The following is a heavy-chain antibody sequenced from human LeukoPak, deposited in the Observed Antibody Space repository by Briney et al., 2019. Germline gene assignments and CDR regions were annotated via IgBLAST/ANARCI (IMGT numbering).Heavy chain of an antibody. CDR1: GFTFSNYA. V-gene: IGHV3-23*01. Sequence: PGGSLRLSCAASGFTFSNYAMSWVRQAPGKGLEWVSGISGSGGSTYYADSVKGRFAISRDNSKNTLYLQMNRLRAEDTAVYYCAKDRLGYSSNWFDCWGQGTLVTVSS. D-gene: IGHD5-12*01. CDR3: AKDRLGYSSNWFDC. J-gene: IGHJ5*01. CDR2: ISGSGGST.